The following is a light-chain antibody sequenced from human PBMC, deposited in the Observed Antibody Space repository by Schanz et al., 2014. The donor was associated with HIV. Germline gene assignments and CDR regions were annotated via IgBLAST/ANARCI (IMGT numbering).Light chain of an antibody. Sequence: DIQMTQSPSTLSASTGDRVTITCRASQGISSYLAWYQQKPGKAPKLLIYLASSLQSGVPSRFSGSGSGTDFTLTISSLQSEDFATYYCQQSYSTPQTFGQGTKVEIK. V-gene: IGKV1-39*01. CDR2: LAS. CDR1: QGISSY. CDR3: QQSYSTPQT. J-gene: IGKJ1*01.